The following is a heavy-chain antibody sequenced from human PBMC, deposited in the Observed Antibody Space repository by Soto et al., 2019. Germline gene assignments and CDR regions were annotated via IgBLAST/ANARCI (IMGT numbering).Heavy chain of an antibody. CDR2: IIPIFGTG. CDR1: GVSFSSHA. Sequence: QVQLVQSGAEVQKPGSSVKVSCQASGVSFSSHAISWVRQAPGQGLEWVGGIIPIFGTGNYAQRFQGRVTITADESTSTAYMELSSLRSEDTAVYYCARETYYYDSSGQYYFDYWGQGTLVTVSS. CDR3: ARETYYYDSSGQYYFDY. V-gene: IGHV1-69*01. D-gene: IGHD3-22*01. J-gene: IGHJ4*02.